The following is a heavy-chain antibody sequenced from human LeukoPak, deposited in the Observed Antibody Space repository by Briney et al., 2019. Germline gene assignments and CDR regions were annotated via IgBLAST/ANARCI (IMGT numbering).Heavy chain of an antibody. V-gene: IGHV3-30*09. Sequence: GRSLRLSCAASGFTFSTYAMHWARQAPGKGLEWVAVISYDGRNKYCADSVKGRFAITGDNSNNMLYLQMNSLRAEDTAVYYCARGLIREGYYFDYWGQGTLVTVSS. CDR1: GFTFSTYA. J-gene: IGHJ4*02. CDR3: ARGLIREGYYFDY. CDR2: ISYDGRNK. D-gene: IGHD2-21*01.